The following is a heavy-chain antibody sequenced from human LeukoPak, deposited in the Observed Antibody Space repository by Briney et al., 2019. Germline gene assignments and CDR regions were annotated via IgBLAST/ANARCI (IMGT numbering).Heavy chain of an antibody. D-gene: IGHD6-19*01. CDR2: IDTIGST. CDR3: ARSRREDRAVQPYY. Sequence: SETLSLTCTVSGASIRRYYWSWIRQPAGKGLEWIGRIDTIGSTNYNPFLKSRVTVSVDTSKNQFSLKLTSVTAADTAVYYCARSRREDRAVQPYYWGQGTLVTVSS. V-gene: IGHV4-4*07. CDR1: GASIRRYY. J-gene: IGHJ4*02.